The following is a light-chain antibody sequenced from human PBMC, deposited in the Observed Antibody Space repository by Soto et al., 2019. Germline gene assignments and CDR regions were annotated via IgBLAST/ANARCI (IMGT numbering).Light chain of an antibody. Sequence: QSVLTQPPSASGSPGQSVTMSCTGTSSDVGGYDFVSWYQQHPGKAPKLLIYEVTKRPSGVPDRISASKSGNTASLTVSGLQAEDEADYYCSSYAGSNNVLVGGGTKLTVL. V-gene: IGLV2-8*01. J-gene: IGLJ2*01. CDR1: SSDVGGYDF. CDR2: EVT. CDR3: SSYAGSNNVL.